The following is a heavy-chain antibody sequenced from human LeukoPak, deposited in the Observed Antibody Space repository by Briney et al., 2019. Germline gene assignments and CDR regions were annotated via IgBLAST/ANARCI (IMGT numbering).Heavy chain of an antibody. D-gene: IGHD3-16*01. CDR3: ARARGDPDG. CDR2: ITSSSSSI. V-gene: IGHV3-21*04. CDR1: GFTFSSYT. Sequence: GGSLRLSCEASGFTFSSYTMNWVRQAPGEGLEWVSSITSSSSSIYYADSVKGRITISRDNARNSLYLQMNSLRAEDTAVYYCARARGDPDGWGRGTLVTVSS. J-gene: IGHJ2*01.